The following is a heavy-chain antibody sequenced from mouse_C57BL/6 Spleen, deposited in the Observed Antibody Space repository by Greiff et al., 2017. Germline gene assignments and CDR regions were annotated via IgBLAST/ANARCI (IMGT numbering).Heavy chain of an antibody. CDR3: ARHSYYSNYGYFDY. D-gene: IGHD2-5*01. CDR1: GFTFSSYG. J-gene: IGHJ2*01. Sequence: EVKLQESGGDLVKPGGSLKLSCAASGFTFSSYGMSWVRQTPDKRLEWVATISSGGSYTYYPDSVKGRFTISRDNAKNTLYLQMSSLKSEDTAMYYCARHSYYSNYGYFDYWGQGTTLTVSS. CDR2: ISSGGSYT. V-gene: IGHV5-6*01.